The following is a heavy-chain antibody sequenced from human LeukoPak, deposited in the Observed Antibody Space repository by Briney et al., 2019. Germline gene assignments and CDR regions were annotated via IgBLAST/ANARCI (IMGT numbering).Heavy chain of an antibody. J-gene: IGHJ6*03. CDR2: IKQDGSEK. CDR1: GFTFSSYW. Sequence: PGGSLRLSCAASGFTFSSYWMSWVRQAPGKGLEWVANIKQDGSEKYYVDSVKGRFTISRDNAKNSLYLQMNSLRAEDTAVYYCAKEGYSSGWYYYYYMDVWGKGTTVTVSS. CDR3: AKEGYSSGWYYYYYMDV. D-gene: IGHD6-19*01. V-gene: IGHV3-7*01.